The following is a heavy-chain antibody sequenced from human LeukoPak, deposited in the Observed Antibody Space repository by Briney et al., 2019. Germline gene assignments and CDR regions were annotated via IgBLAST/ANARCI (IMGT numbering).Heavy chain of an antibody. D-gene: IGHD3-22*01. V-gene: IGHV1-2*02. CDR1: GYTFTGYF. CDR3: ARDERYDSSGYPFDY. Sequence: ASVKVSCKASGYTFTGYFIHWVRRAPGQGLEWMGWINPNSDGTNYAQKFQGRVTMTRDTSISTAYMELSRLRSDDTAVYYCARDERYDSSGYPFDYWGQGTLVTVSS. CDR2: INPNSDGT. J-gene: IGHJ4*02.